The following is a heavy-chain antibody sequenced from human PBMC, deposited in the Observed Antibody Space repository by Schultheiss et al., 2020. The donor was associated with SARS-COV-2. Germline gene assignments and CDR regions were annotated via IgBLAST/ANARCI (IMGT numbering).Heavy chain of an antibody. CDR1: GYTFTDYN. D-gene: IGHD3-10*02. J-gene: IGHJ4*02. CDR3: ARDLRSSGRNDY. V-gene: IGHV1-2*02. CDR2: INPNSGGT. Sequence: ASVKVSCKASGYTFTDYNIHWVRQAPGQGLEWMGWINPNSGGTNYAQKFQGRVTMTRDTSISTVYMELSRLRSDDTAVYYCARDLRSSGRNDYWGQGTLVTVSS.